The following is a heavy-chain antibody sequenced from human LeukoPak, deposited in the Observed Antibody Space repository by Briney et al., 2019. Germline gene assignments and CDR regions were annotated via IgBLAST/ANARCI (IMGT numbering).Heavy chain of an antibody. CDR3: ARVSGPVAFDP. J-gene: IGHJ5*02. Sequence: SETLSLTCTVSGGSISSGDYYWSWIRQPPGKGLEWIGYICYSGSTYYNPSLKSRVTISVDTSKNQFSLKLSSVTAADTAVYYCARVSGPVAFDPWGQGTLVTVSS. V-gene: IGHV4-30-4*01. CDR1: GGSISSGDYY. D-gene: IGHD2-15*01. CDR2: ICYSGST.